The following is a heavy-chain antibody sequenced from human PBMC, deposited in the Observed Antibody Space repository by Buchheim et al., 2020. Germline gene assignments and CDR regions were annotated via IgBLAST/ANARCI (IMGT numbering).Heavy chain of an antibody. CDR1: GFTFNTYT. J-gene: IGHJ4*02. CDR3: ARDLGQSCTNGVCYTPYFDY. Sequence: EVQLVESGGGLVKPGGSLRLSCAASGFTFNTYTMNWVRQAPGKGLEWVSSINGGSSYIYYADSVKGRLTISRDNAKNSMYMEMNSLRAEDTAVYYCARDLGQSCTNGVCYTPYFDYWGQGTL. V-gene: IGHV3-21*02. CDR2: INGGSSYI. D-gene: IGHD2-8*01.